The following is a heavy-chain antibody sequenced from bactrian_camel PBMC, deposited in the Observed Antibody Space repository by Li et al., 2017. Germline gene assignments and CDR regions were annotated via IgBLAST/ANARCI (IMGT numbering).Heavy chain of an antibody. Sequence: HVQLVESGGGSVQAGGSLKLSCAVSGDTRSARCMAWFRQAPGKEREGVAAIDTAGAATYTYSVQGRFTISQDNAKNTLYLQMNSLKPEDTATYYCAAQFLEASCAVVHAIDNWGQGTQVTVS. V-gene: IGHV3S53*01. CDR1: GDTRSARC. CDR3: AAQFLEASCAVVHAIDN. D-gene: IGHD2*01. J-gene: IGHJ4*01. CDR2: IDTAGAA.